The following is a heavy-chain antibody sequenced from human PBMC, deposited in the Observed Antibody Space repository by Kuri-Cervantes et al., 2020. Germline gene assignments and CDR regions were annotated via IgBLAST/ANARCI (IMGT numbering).Heavy chain of an antibody. CDR2: IYYSGST. CDR3: ARSGTQGYCSGGSCYVSGWFDP. CDR1: GGSISSGDYY. J-gene: IGHJ5*02. Sequence: SETLSLTCTVSGGSISSGDYYWSWIRQPPGKGLEWIGYIYYSGSTNYNPSLKSRVTISVDTSKNQFSLKLSSVTAADTAVYYCARSGTQGYCSGGSCYVSGWFDPWGQGTLVTVSS. D-gene: IGHD2-15*01. V-gene: IGHV4-61*08.